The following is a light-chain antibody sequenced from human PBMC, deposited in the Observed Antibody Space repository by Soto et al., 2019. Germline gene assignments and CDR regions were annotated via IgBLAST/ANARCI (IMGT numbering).Light chain of an antibody. CDR2: GAS. V-gene: IGKV3-20*01. J-gene: IGKJ4*01. Sequence: EIVLTQSPGTLSLSPGERATLSYRASQSFSNNYLAWYQPTPGQAPRLXIYGASNRETGIPDRFSGSGAGTDFTLTITSLQPEDLATAYCQQSFSNPLTFGGGTQVDIK. CDR1: QSFSNNY. CDR3: QQSFSNPLT.